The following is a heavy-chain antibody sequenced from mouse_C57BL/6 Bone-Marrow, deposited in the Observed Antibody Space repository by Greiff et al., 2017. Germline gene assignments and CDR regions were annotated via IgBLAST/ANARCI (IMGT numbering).Heavy chain of an antibody. CDR3: ARGDSNYFWFAY. CDR2: IYPGDGDT. Sequence: QVQLKESGPELVKPGASVKISCKASGYAFSSSWMNWVKLRPGKGLEWIGRIYPGDGDTNYNGKFKGKATLTADKSSSTAYMQLSSLTSEDSAVYFCARGDSNYFWFAYWGQGTLVTVSA. J-gene: IGHJ3*01. CDR1: GYAFSSSW. V-gene: IGHV1-82*01. D-gene: IGHD2-5*01.